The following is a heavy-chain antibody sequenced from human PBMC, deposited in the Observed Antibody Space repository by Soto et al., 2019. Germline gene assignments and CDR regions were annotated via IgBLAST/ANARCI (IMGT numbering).Heavy chain of an antibody. Sequence: GGSLRLSCAASGFTFSSYAMSWVRQAPWKGLEWVSAISGSGGSTYYADSVKGRFTISRDNSKNTLYLQMNSLRAEDTAVYYCAREGTYCSGGSCYYYYYGMDVWGQGTTVTVYS. D-gene: IGHD2-15*01. CDR3: AREGTYCSGGSCYYYYYGMDV. CDR2: ISGSGGST. CDR1: GFTFSSYA. J-gene: IGHJ6*01. V-gene: IGHV3-23*01.